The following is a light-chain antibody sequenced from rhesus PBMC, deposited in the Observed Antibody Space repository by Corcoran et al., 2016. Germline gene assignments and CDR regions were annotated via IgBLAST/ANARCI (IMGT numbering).Light chain of an antibody. Sequence: DIQMTQSPSSLSASVGDKVTITCRASQGISSWLAWYQQKPGKAPKLLIYKASSLQSGVTSRFSGSGSGTDFTLTISSLQPEDFATYYCLQYSSSPFTFGPGTKLDIK. CDR1: QGISSW. V-gene: IGKV1-22*01. J-gene: IGKJ3*01. CDR3: LQYSSSPFT. CDR2: KAS.